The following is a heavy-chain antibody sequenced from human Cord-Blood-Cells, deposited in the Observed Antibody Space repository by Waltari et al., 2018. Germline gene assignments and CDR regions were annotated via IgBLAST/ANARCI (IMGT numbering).Heavy chain of an antibody. CDR3: TRDRRIAAAGRTRFDY. D-gene: IGHD6-13*01. Sequence: EVQLVASGGGLVKPGRSLRLSCTASGFTFGDYAMSWFRQAPGKGLEWVGFIRSKAYGGTTEYAASVKGRFTISRDDSKSIAYLQMNSLKTEDTAVYYCTRDRRIAAAGRTRFDYWGQGTLVTVSS. CDR1: GFTFGDYA. V-gene: IGHV3-49*05. J-gene: IGHJ4*02. CDR2: IRSKAYGGTT.